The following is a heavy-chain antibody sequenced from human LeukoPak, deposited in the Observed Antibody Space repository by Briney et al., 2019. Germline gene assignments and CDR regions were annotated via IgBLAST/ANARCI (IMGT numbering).Heavy chain of an antibody. CDR2: IYYRGNT. V-gene: IGHV4-59*01. Sequence: SETLSLTCTVSGDSISNYNWNWIRRPPGKGLEWLGYIYYRGNTNYNPSLKSRLTVSADTSKSQFSLRVSSVTAADTAVYYCARARTGGNNWYFDYWGQGTLVTVSS. D-gene: IGHD1-1*01. CDR1: GDSISNYN. J-gene: IGHJ4*02. CDR3: ARARTGGNNWYFDY.